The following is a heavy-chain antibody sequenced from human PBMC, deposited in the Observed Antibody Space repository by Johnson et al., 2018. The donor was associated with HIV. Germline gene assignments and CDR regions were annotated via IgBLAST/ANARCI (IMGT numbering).Heavy chain of an antibody. D-gene: IGHD3-22*01. CDR2: IKQDGSEK. Sequence: VQLVESGGGLVQPGGSLRLSCAASGFTFSSFVMNWVRQAPGKGLEWVANIKQDGSEKYYVDSVKGRFTISRDNAKNSLYMQMNSLRAEDTAVYYCARAPYYDGSAYYREYALDIWGQGTMVTVSS. V-gene: IGHV3-7*03. J-gene: IGHJ3*02. CDR3: ARAPYYDGSAYYREYALDI. CDR1: GFTFSSFV.